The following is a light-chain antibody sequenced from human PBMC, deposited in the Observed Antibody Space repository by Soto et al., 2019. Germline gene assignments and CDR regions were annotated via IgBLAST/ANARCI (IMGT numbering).Light chain of an antibody. J-gene: IGKJ1*01. CDR2: KAS. Sequence: DIQMTQYPSTLSGSLGDRFTITCRASQTISSWLAWYQQKPGKAPKLLIYKASTLKSGVPSRFSGSGSGTEFTLTISSLQPDDFATYYCQHYNSYSEAFGQGTKVDI. CDR3: QHYNSYSEA. CDR1: QTISSW. V-gene: IGKV1-5*03.